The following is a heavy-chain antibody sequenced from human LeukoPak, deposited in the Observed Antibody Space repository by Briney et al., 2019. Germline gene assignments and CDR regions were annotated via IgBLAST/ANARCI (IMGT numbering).Heavy chain of an antibody. Sequence: SETLSLTCTVSGVSISSYYWSWIRQPPGKGLEWIGYIYYSGSTNYNPSLKSRVTISVDTSKNQFSLKLSSVTAADTAVYYCARESRWPIYSSSWYDDAFDIWGQGTMVTVSS. J-gene: IGHJ3*02. D-gene: IGHD6-13*01. CDR1: GVSISSYY. CDR2: IYYSGST. V-gene: IGHV4-59*01. CDR3: ARESRWPIYSSSWYDDAFDI.